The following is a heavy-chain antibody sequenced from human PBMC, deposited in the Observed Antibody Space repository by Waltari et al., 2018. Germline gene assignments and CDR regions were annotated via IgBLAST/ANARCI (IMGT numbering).Heavy chain of an antibody. J-gene: IGHJ6*02. CDR3: ARRAGQGIGPKYHFYGIDV. Sequence: QVQLQQRGAGLLKPSETLSLTCAGYGGSFSGYYWSWIRQPPGKGLEWIGEMNHNRVRHYEPARKSRVTVSVATSTNQFALNLSSVTAADTAVYFCARRAGQGIGPKYHFYGIDVWGQGTTVTVSS. D-gene: IGHD6-19*01. CDR1: GGSFSGYY. V-gene: IGHV4-34*01. CDR2: MNHNRVR.